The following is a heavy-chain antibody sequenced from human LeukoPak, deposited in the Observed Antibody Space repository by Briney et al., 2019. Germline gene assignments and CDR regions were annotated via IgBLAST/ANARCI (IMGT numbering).Heavy chain of an antibody. V-gene: IGHV4-59*01. D-gene: IGHD3-10*01. CDR1: GGSIGSYF. J-gene: IGHJ4*02. CDR2: IFYTGST. Sequence: SETPSLTCTLSGGSIGSYFWSWIRQPPGKGLEWIGYIFYTGSTNYSPSLKSRVTMSLDTSKNQFSLNLTSVTAADTAVYFRARIRSSLTVDYWGQGTLVSVSS. CDR3: ARIRSSLTVDY.